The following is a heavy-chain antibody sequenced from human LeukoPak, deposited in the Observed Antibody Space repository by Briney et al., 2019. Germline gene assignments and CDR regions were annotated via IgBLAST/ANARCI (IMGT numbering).Heavy chain of an antibody. Sequence: GGSLRLPCAASGFTFSSYAMHWVRQAPGKGLEWVAVISYDGSNKYYADSVKGRFTISRDNSKNTLYLQMNSLRAEDTAFYYCARARGSGSFYMDYWGQGTLVTVSS. V-gene: IGHV3-30*14. J-gene: IGHJ4*02. CDR2: ISYDGSNK. CDR3: ARARGSGSFYMDY. D-gene: IGHD3-10*01. CDR1: GFTFSSYA.